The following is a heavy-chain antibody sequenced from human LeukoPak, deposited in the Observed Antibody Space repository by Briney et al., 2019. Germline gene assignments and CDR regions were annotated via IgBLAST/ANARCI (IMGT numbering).Heavy chain of an antibody. CDR2: IHYSGST. V-gene: IGHV4-59*11. J-gene: IGHJ4*02. Sequence: KPSETLSLTCTVSGGSISSHFWSWIRQPPGKGLEWIGYIHYSGSTNYNPSLKSRVTISVDTSKNQFSLKLSSVTAADTAVYYCARDGYSGSSLFDYRGQGTLVTVSS. CDR1: GGSISSHF. CDR3: ARDGYSGSSLFDY. D-gene: IGHD1-26*01.